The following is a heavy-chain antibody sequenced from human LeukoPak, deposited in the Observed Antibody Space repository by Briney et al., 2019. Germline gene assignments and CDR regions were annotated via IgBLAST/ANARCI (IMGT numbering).Heavy chain of an antibody. CDR1: GYSFNTHW. Sequence: GESLKISCKGSGYSFNTHWIGWVRQMPGKGLEWMGIIYPGDSDTRYSPSFQGQVTISADRSISTAYLQWSSLKASDTAMYYCARGFYGGYYYYYYMDVWGKGTTVTVSS. J-gene: IGHJ6*03. V-gene: IGHV5-51*01. CDR2: IYPGDSDT. CDR3: ARGFYGGYYYYYYMDV. D-gene: IGHD4/OR15-4a*01.